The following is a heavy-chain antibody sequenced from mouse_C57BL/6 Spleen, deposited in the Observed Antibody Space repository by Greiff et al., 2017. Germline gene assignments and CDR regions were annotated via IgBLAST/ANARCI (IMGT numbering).Heavy chain of an antibody. CDR2: INYDGSST. CDR3: ARGEYYYGSSSFDY. CDR1: GFTFSDYY. V-gene: IGHV5-16*01. D-gene: IGHD1-1*01. J-gene: IGHJ2*01. Sequence: EVQRVESEGGLVQPGSSMKLSCTASGFTFSDYYMAWVRQVPEKGLEWVANINYDGSSTYYLDSLKSRFIISRDNAKNILYLQMSSLKSEDTATYYCARGEYYYGSSSFDYWGQGTTLTVSS.